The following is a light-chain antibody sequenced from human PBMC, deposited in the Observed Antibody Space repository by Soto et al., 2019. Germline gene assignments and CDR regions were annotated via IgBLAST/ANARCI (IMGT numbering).Light chain of an antibody. J-gene: IGLJ1*01. Sequence: QSALAQPASVSGSPGQSITISCAGYSRDIGGYDFVSWYQQHPGEVPKLIIFDVSDRPSGVSDRFSDSKSGDTASLTISGLQVEDEADYYCSSFSNSDTPNVFGTGTKVTVL. CDR1: SRDIGGYDF. CDR3: SSFSNSDTPNV. CDR2: DVS. V-gene: IGLV2-14*03.